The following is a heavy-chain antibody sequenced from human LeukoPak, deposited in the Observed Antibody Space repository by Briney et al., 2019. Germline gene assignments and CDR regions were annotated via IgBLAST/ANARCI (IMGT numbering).Heavy chain of an antibody. Sequence: SETLSLTCTVSSGSISSYYWSWIRQPPGKGLEWIGYIYYSGSTSYNPSLKSRVTISVDTSKNQFSLKLRSVTAADTAVYYCARAIYGSGSYYGSLGAFDIWGQGTMVTVSS. J-gene: IGHJ3*02. D-gene: IGHD3-10*01. CDR2: IYYSGST. CDR1: SGSISSYY. CDR3: ARAIYGSGSYYGSLGAFDI. V-gene: IGHV4-59*01.